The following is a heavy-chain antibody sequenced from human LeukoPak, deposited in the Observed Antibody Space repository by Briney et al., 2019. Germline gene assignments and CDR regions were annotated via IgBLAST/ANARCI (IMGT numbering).Heavy chain of an antibody. Sequence: PGGSLRLSCAASGFTFSSYEMNWVRQAPGKGLEWVSYISSSGSTIYYADSVKGRFTISRDNAKNSLYLQMNSLRAEDTAVYYCASARIAYCGGDCYYYYYYGMDVWGQGTTVTVSS. CDR2: ISSSGSTI. D-gene: IGHD2-21*02. CDR3: ASARIAYCGGDCYYYYYYGMDV. V-gene: IGHV3-48*03. CDR1: GFTFSSYE. J-gene: IGHJ6*02.